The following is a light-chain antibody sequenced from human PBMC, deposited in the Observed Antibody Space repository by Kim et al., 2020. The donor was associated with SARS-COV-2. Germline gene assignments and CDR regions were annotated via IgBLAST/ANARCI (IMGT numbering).Light chain of an antibody. CDR1: SLRSYY. J-gene: IGLJ1*01. CDR2: GKN. V-gene: IGLV3-19*01. Sequence: ALGQTVKITCQGDSLRSYYASWNQQKPGQAPVLVIYGKNNRPSGIPDRFSGSSSGNTASLTITGAQAEDEADYYCNSRDSSGNHYVFGTGTKVTVL. CDR3: NSRDSSGNHYV.